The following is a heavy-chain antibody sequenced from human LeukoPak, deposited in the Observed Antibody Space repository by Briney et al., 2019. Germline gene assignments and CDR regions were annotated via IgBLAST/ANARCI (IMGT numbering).Heavy chain of an antibody. D-gene: IGHD2-2*01. V-gene: IGHV4-34*01. CDR3: ARGPAGVVPAATIFDY. Sequence: SETMSLTCAVYGGSFSGYYWSWIRQPPGKGLEWIGEINHSGSTNYNPSLKSRVTISVDTSKNQFSLKLSSVTAADTAVYYCARGPAGVVPAATIFDYWGQGTLVTVSS. J-gene: IGHJ4*02. CDR1: GGSFSGYY. CDR2: INHSGST.